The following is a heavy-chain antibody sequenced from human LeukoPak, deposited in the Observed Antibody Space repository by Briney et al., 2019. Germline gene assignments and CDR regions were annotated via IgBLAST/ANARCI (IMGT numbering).Heavy chain of an antibody. J-gene: IGHJ5*02. V-gene: IGHV1-24*01. CDR3: ARGVVVVAATTWFDP. D-gene: IGHD2-15*01. Sequence: ASVKVSCKVSGYTLTELSMHWVRQAPGKGLEWMGGFDPEDGETIYLQKFQGRVTMTEDASTDTAYMELSSLRSEDTAAYYCARGVVVVAATTWFDPWGQGTLVTVSS. CDR2: FDPEDGET. CDR1: GYTLTELS.